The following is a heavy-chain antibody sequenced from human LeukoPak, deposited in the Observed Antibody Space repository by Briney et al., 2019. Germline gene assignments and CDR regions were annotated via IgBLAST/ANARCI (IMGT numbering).Heavy chain of an antibody. J-gene: IGHJ4*02. CDR1: GFTFSSYA. Sequence: GGSLRLSCAASGFTFSSYAMSWVRQAPGKGLEWVSAISASGYSTYYADSMKGRFTISRDNSKKTLYLQMNSLRAEDTAIFYCAKDVYNWNFYFDYWGQGTLVTVSS. CDR2: ISASGYST. D-gene: IGHD1-7*01. CDR3: AKDVYNWNFYFDY. V-gene: IGHV3-23*01.